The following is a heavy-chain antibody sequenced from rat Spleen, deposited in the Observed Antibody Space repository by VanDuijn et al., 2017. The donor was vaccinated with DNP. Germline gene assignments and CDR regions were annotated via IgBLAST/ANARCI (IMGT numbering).Heavy chain of an antibody. V-gene: IGHV2S75*01. Sequence: VQLKESGPVLVQASETLSLTCTVSGFSLTNYGVIWVRQSPGQGLEWMGIIWGDGNTDYNSALKSRLSINRDTSKSQVFLKMNSLQTDDTAIYYCTRESWGYVMDAWGQGASVTVSS. CDR1: GFSLTNYG. CDR3: TRESWGYVMDA. CDR2: IWGDGNT. D-gene: IGHD1-7*01. J-gene: IGHJ4*01.